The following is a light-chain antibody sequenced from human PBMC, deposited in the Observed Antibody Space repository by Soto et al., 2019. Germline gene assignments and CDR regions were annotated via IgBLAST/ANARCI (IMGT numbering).Light chain of an antibody. J-gene: IGKJ5*01. V-gene: IGKV1-33*01. Sequence: QMTQSPSSLSASVGDRVTIICQASQDITNYLNWYQQKPGKAPNLLIHDSSNLETRVPSRFSGRGTGTYFSFTSSSLQPEDIATYYCQQYDTLPLTCGQGTRLEIK. CDR3: QQYDTLPLT. CDR1: QDITNY. CDR2: DSS.